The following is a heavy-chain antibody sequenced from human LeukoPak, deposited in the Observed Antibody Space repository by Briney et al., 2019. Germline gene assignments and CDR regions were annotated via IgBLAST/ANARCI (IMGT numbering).Heavy chain of an antibody. CDR2: IYIDGTGT. V-gene: IGHV3-74*01. D-gene: IGHD5-18*01. Sequence: GGSLRLSCAGSGFTFSKYWMHWVRQAPGKGLVWVSRIYIDGTGTVYAGSVKGRFTISRDNAKNTLYLQMNSLRVDDTAVYYCTRAPPSNGYSYHFDIWGQGTTVTVSS. CDR3: TRAPPSNGYSYHFDI. J-gene: IGHJ3*02. CDR1: GFTFSKYW.